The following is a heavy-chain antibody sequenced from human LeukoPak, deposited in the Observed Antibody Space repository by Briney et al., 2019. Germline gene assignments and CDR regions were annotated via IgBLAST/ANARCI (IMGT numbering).Heavy chain of an antibody. D-gene: IGHD3-22*01. CDR2: IYYSGST. V-gene: IGHV4-61*01. CDR3: ARGPYYYDSSGYAYYYYGMDV. CDR1: GGSVSSGSYY. J-gene: IGHJ6*02. Sequence: PSETLSLTCTVFGGSVSSGSYYWSWIRQPPGKGLEWIGYIYYSGSTNYNPSLKSRVTISVDTSKNQFSLKLSSVTAADTAAYCCARGPYYYDSSGYAYYYYGMDVWGQGTTVTVSS.